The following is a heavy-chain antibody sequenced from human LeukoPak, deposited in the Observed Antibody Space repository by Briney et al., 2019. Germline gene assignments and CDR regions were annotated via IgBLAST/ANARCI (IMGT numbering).Heavy chain of an antibody. Sequence: SKTLSLTCSVSGGSISGAYWSWIRQPPGKGLEWIGYIYYSGNTNYNPSLKSRVTISIDTSKNHFSLNLSPVTAADTAVYYCARFSPRAMGNYLDFWGQGTLVTASS. D-gene: IGHD7-27*01. V-gene: IGHV4-59*12. CDR3: ARFSPRAMGNYLDF. J-gene: IGHJ4*02. CDR2: IYYSGNT. CDR1: GGSISGAY.